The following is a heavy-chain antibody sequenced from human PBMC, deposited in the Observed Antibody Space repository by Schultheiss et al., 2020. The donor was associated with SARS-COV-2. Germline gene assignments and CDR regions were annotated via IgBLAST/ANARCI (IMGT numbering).Heavy chain of an antibody. CDR1: GYTFTTNG. CDR3: ARDPIGYFDL. D-gene: IGHD2/OR15-2a*01. CDR2: INPDNDDT. J-gene: IGHJ2*01. Sequence: GESLKISCKASGYTFTTNGISWVRQAPGQGLEWMGWINPDNDDTKYAQNLQGRVTMTTDTSTSTAYMELRSLRSDDTAVYYCARDPIGYFDLWGRGTLVTVSS. V-gene: IGHV1-18*04.